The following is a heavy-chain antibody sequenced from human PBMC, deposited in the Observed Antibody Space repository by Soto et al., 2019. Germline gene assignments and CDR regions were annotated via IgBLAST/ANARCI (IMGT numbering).Heavy chain of an antibody. CDR1: GFTFTSSA. CDR2: IVVGSGNT. J-gene: IGHJ6*02. D-gene: IGHD5-18*01. CDR3: AAGWGYSYGSPYYYGMDV. Sequence: VHVSCKASGFTFTSSAVQWVRQARGQRLEWIGWIVVGSGNTNHAQKFQERVTITRDMSTSTAYMELSSLRSEDTAVYYCAAGWGYSYGSPYYYGMDVGGQGTTVTVS. V-gene: IGHV1-58*01.